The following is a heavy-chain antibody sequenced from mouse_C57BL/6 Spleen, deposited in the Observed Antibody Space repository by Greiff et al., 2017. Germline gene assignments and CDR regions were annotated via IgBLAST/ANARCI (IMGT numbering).Heavy chain of an antibody. V-gene: IGHV5-6*01. Sequence: EVKLMESGGDLVKPGGSLKLSCAASGFTFSSYGMSWVRQTPDKRLEWVATISSGGSYTYYPESVKGRFTISRDNAKNTLYLQMSSLKSEDTAMYYCARQDYGNFFAYWGQGTLVTVSA. CDR3: ARQDYGNFFAY. CDR2: ISSGGSYT. D-gene: IGHD2-1*01. J-gene: IGHJ3*01. CDR1: GFTFSSYG.